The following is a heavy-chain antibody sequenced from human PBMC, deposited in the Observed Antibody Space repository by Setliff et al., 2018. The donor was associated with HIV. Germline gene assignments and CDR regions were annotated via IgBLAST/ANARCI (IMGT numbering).Heavy chain of an antibody. CDR3: ARAAFYYYYCGMDV. CDR2: INTGNGNT. Sequence: ASVKVSCKASGYAFSESGIHWMRQAPGQRLEWMGWINTGNGNTKYSQKFQGRVTITRDTSASTAYMELRSLRSEDTAVYYCARAAFYYYYCGMDVWGQGTTVTVSS. V-gene: IGHV1-3*04. J-gene: IGHJ6*02. D-gene: IGHD2-15*01. CDR1: GYAFSESG.